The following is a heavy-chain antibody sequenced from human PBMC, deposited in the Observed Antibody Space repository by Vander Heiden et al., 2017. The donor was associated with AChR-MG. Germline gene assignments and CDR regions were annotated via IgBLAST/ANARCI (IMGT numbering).Heavy chain of an antibody. CDR1: GFTFSSYA. D-gene: IGHD3-3*01. CDR2: ISGSGGST. Sequence: EVQLLESGGGLVQPGGSLRLSCAASGFTFSSYAMSWVRQAPGKGLEWVSAISGSGGSTYYADSVKGRFTISRDNSKNTLYLQMNSLRAEDTAVYYCASGPKFWSGFIMDVWGQGTTVTVSS. CDR3: ASGPKFWSGFIMDV. V-gene: IGHV3-23*01. J-gene: IGHJ6*02.